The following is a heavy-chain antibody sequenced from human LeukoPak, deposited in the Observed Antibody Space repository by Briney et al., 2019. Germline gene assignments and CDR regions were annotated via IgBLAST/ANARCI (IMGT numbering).Heavy chain of an antibody. Sequence: SETLSLTCTVSGGSISSSSYYWGWIRQPPGKGLECIGSIYYSGSSYYNPSLKSRVTISMDTSKNQFSLRLNSVTAADTAVYYCAKDGTVATNWFDPWGQGTLVTVSS. V-gene: IGHV4-39*07. D-gene: IGHD5-12*01. CDR3: AKDGTVATNWFDP. J-gene: IGHJ5*02. CDR1: GGSISSSSYY. CDR2: IYYSGSS.